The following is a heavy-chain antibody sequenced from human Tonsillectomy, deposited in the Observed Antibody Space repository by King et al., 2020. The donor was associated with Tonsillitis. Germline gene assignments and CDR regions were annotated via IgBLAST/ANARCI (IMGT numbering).Heavy chain of an antibody. J-gene: IGHJ5*02. Sequence: VQLQESGPGLVKPSQTLSLTCTVSGDSISSCSYYWGWFRQTAGKGLEWIGRSDTSGSIDDNPSLESRVSMSVDKSKNQFSRKLNSGTAADTAVYHCARGCEILTGGSLFDPWGQGTLVTVSS. D-gene: IGHD3-9*01. V-gene: IGHV4-61*02. CDR2: SDTSGSI. CDR3: ARGCEILTGGSLFDP. CDR1: GDSISSCSYY.